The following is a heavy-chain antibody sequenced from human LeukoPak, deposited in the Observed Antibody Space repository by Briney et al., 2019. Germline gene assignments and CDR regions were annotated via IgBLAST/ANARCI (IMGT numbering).Heavy chain of an antibody. CDR3: ARVKRLGQWLVHYYYGMDV. D-gene: IGHD6-19*01. J-gene: IGHJ6*02. Sequence: SETLSLTCTVSVGSISSYYWRWIRQPPGKGREWIGYIYYSGSTNYNRSHKSRVTISVDTSKNQFSLKLSSVTAADTAVYYCARVKRLGQWLVHYYYGMDVWGQGTTVTVSS. CDR1: VGSISSYY. CDR2: IYYSGST. V-gene: IGHV4-59*01.